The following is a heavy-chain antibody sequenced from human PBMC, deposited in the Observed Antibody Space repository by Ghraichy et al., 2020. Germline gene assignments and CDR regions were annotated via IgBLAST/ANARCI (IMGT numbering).Heavy chain of an antibody. CDR1: GFTFSNAW. D-gene: IGHD6-13*01. Sequence: GGSLRLSCAASGFTFSNAWMSWVRQAPGKGLEWVGHIKSKTDGGTTDYAAPVKGRFTISRDDSKNTLYLQMNSLKAEDTAVYYCTTAALYSSSWYDYDYYMDVWGKGTTVTVSS. V-gene: IGHV3-15*01. J-gene: IGHJ6*03. CDR2: IKSKTDGGTT. CDR3: TTAALYSSSWYDYDYYMDV.